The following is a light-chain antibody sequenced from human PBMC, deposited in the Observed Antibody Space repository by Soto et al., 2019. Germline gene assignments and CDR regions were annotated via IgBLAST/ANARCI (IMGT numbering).Light chain of an antibody. CDR1: QSISSY. CDR2: AAS. CDR3: QQSSSTPPYT. J-gene: IGKJ2*01. Sequence: DIQMTQSPSSLSASVGDTVTITCRASQSISSYLNWYQQKPRKAPNLLIYAASGLQTGDPSRFSGRRSGTNFTLIISSLQPEDFATYYCQQSSSTPPYTFGQGTKLEIK. V-gene: IGKV1-39*01.